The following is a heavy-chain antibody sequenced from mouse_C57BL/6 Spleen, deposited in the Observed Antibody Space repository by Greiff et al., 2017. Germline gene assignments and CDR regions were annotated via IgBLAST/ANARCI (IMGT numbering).Heavy chain of an antibody. D-gene: IGHD1-1*01. CDR3: ALTHYYAMDY. V-gene: IGHV14-3*01. CDR1: GFNIKNTY. CDR2: IDPANGNT. Sequence: VHVKQSVAELVRPGASVKLSCTASGFNIKNTYMHWVKQRPEQGLEWIGRIDPANGNTKYAPKFQGKATITAAPSSNTAYLQLSSLTSEDTAIYYCALTHYYAMDYWGQGTSVTVSS. J-gene: IGHJ4*01.